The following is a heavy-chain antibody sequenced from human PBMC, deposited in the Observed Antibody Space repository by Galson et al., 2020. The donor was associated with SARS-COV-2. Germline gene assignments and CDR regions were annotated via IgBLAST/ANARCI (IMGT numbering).Heavy chain of an antibody. CDR2: IYPGDSDT. D-gene: IGHD1-7*01. J-gene: IGHJ4*02. CDR1: GYSFTTYW. CDR3: ARAITGTSHPYDFDY. V-gene: IGHV5-51*01. Sequence: KIGESLKISCKGSGYSFTTYWIGWVRQLPGKGLEWMGIIYPGDSDTRYSPSFQGQVTISADRSITTAYLQWSSLKDSDTAIYYCARAITGTSHPYDFDYWGQGTLVTVSS.